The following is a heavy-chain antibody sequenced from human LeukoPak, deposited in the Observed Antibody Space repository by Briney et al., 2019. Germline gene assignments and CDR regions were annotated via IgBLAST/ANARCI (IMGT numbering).Heavy chain of an antibody. CDR3: AKGSNVDERHFPH. J-gene: IGHJ1*01. CDR2: INPNSGGT. CDR1: GYTFSDYY. Sequence: ASVKVSCKASGYTFSDYYIHWVRQALGQGLERMGWINPNSGGTNYAQKFQGRVTMTRDTSIATTYMDLSSLISEDTAVYYCAKGSNVDERHFPHWGQGTLVTVSS. D-gene: IGHD3-10*01. V-gene: IGHV1-2*02.